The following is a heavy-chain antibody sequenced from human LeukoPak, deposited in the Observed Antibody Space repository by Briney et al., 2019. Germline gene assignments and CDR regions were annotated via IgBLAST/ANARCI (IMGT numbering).Heavy chain of an antibody. V-gene: IGHV3-48*01. Sequence: PGGSLRLSCVASGFTFSTYDMNWVRQAPGKGLEWVSYLSSTGGTRYQAKSVQGRFTISRDDGKNSLYLQISSLRAEDTAVYYCARAARPKLRFLDFDYWGQGTLLTVSS. D-gene: IGHD3-3*01. CDR2: LSSTGGTR. J-gene: IGHJ4*02. CDR1: GFTFSTYD. CDR3: ARAARPKLRFLDFDY.